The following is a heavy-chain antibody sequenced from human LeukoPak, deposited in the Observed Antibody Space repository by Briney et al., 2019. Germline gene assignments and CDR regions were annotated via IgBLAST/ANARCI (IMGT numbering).Heavy chain of an antibody. CDR1: GFTFSSYT. J-gene: IGHJ4*02. CDR2: ISSSSSHI. D-gene: IGHD3-3*01. V-gene: IGHV3-21*04. Sequence: GSLRISCAASGFTFSSYTMNWVRQAPGKGLEWVSSISSSSSHIYYADSVKGRFTISRDNAKNSLYLQMNSLRAEDTALYYCARGSFWSGSPDFDYWGQGTLVTVSS. CDR3: ARGSFWSGSPDFDY.